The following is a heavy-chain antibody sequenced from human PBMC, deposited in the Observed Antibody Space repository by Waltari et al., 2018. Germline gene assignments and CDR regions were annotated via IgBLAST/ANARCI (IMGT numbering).Heavy chain of an antibody. CDR3: ARDSEPGGYTFSPPPDS. V-gene: IGHV3-48*01. CDR2: ISSSSQTI. D-gene: IGHD5-18*01. Sequence: EVQLVESGGGLVQPGGSLSLSCAASGLSFSDYSMNWVRQAPGRSLEWISYISSSSQTIYYADAGEGRFTVSRDNARNSLLLQMRSLRVDDTAVYFCARDSEPGGYTFSPPPDSWGQGTMVAVSS. CDR1: GLSFSDYS. J-gene: IGHJ5*02.